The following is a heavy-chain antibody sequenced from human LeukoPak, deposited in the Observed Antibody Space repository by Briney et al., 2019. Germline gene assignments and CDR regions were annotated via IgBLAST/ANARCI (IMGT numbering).Heavy chain of an antibody. CDR2: IIPILGIA. J-gene: IGHJ4*02. V-gene: IGHV1-69*04. D-gene: IGHD3-22*01. CDR1: GGTFSSYA. CDR3: AKDGNRDHYDSSAYYYFDF. Sequence: SVKVSCKASGGTFSSYAISWVRQAPGQGLEWMGRIIPILGIANYAQKFQGRVTITADKSTSTAYMELSSLRSEDTAVYYCAKDGNRDHYDSSAYYYFDFWGQGTLVTVSS.